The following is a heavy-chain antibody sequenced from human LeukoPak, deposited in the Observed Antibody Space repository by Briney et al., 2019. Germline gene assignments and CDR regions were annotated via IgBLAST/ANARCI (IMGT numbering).Heavy chain of an antibody. CDR3: ARGTRDYVYEAGEPDGMDV. Sequence: ASVKVSCKASGYTFTSYDINWVRQATGQGLERMGWMNPNSGNIGYAQKFQGRVTMTRNTSISTAYMELSSLRSEDTAVYYCARGTRDYVYEAGEPDGMDVWGQGTTVTVSS. D-gene: IGHD3-16*01. CDR2: MNPNSGNI. V-gene: IGHV1-8*01. J-gene: IGHJ6*02. CDR1: GYTFTSYD.